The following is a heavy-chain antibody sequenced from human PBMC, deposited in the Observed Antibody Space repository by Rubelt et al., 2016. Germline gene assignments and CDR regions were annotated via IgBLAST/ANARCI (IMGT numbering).Heavy chain of an antibody. V-gene: IGHV1-18*01. CDR3: ARDQIGAVADY. Sequence: QVQLVQSGAEVKKPGASVKVSCKASGYTFTTYGISWVRQAPGQGLEWMGWVSAYNDNTSYAQKLQGRVNMTIGKFTSTAYMELRSLRSDDTALYYCARDQIGAVADYWGQGTLVTVSS. J-gene: IGHJ4*02. D-gene: IGHD6-19*01. CDR1: GYTFTTYG. CDR2: VSAYNDNT.